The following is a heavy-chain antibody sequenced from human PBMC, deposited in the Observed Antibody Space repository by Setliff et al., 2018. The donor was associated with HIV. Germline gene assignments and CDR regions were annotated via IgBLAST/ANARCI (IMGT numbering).Heavy chain of an antibody. V-gene: IGHV3-30*18. CDR2: ISYDGSNK. CDR3: AKRERYYYDSSGYIRALDY. D-gene: IGHD3-22*01. CDR1: GFTFSSYA. J-gene: IGHJ4*02. Sequence: PGGSLRLSCAASGFTFSSYAMHWVRQAPGKGLEWVAVISYDGSNKYYADSVKGRFTISRDNSKNTLYLQMNSLRAEDTAVYYCAKRERYYYDSSGYIRALDYWGQGTLVTVS.